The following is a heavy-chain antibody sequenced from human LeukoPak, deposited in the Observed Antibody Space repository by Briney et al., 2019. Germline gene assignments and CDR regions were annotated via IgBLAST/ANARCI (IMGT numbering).Heavy chain of an antibody. Sequence: GGSLRLSCAASGFTFSSYAMSWVRQAPGKGLEWVSAISGSGGSTYYADSVKGRFTISRDNSKNTLYLQMNSLKPEDTALYYCARGLTVPGAKYYFDNWGQGTLVTVSS. CDR1: GFTFSSYA. J-gene: IGHJ4*02. D-gene: IGHD1-26*01. CDR3: ARGLTVPGAKYYFDN. V-gene: IGHV3-23*01. CDR2: ISGSGGST.